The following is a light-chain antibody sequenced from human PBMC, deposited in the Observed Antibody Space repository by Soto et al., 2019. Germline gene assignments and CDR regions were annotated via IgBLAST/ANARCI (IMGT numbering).Light chain of an antibody. Sequence: EIVVTKCPIPLSQSPGDRATLSCGASQSVTSNYLAWYQQKPGQAPRLLIFGASIRVTGIPDRFIGSGSGTDFTLTISRLEPEDFAVYYCQHYGSSPPVTFGQGTKV. V-gene: IGKV3-20*01. CDR1: QSVTSNY. CDR2: GAS. CDR3: QHYGSSPPVT. J-gene: IGKJ1*01.